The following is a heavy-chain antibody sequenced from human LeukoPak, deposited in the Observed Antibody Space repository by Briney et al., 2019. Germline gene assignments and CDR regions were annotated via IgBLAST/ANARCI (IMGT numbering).Heavy chain of an antibody. Sequence: ASVKVSCKASGYTFTSYGISWVRQAPGQGLEWMGWISAYNGNTNYAQKLQGRVTMTTDTSTSTAYMELRSLRSDDTAVYYCARGRGGGYYYDSSGYSFDYWGQGTLVTVSS. CDR3: ARGRGGGYYYDSSGYSFDY. J-gene: IGHJ4*02. V-gene: IGHV1-18*01. D-gene: IGHD3-22*01. CDR2: ISAYNGNT. CDR1: GYTFTSYG.